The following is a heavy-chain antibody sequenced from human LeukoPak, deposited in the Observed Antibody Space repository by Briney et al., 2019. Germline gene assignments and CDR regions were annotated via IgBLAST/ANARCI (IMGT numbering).Heavy chain of an antibody. CDR2: ISYDGSNK. CDR1: GFTFSSYA. Sequence: PGGSLRLSCAASGFTFSSYAMHWVRQAPGKGLEWVAVISYDGSNKYYADSVKGRFTISRDNSKNTLYLQMNSLRAEDTAVYYCARGESYNWNYDNYFDYWGQGTLVTVSS. CDR3: ARGESYNWNYDNYFDY. J-gene: IGHJ4*02. V-gene: IGHV3-30-3*01. D-gene: IGHD1-7*01.